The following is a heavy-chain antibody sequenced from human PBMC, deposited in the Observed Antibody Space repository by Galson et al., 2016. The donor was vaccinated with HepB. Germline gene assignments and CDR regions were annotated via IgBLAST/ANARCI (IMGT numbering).Heavy chain of an antibody. Sequence: SLRLSCAASGFSISTYWMHWLRQGPGKGLEWVSRIGPDGSGTLFGDSVKGRFTISKDNAENPLSLQMNSLRVEDTAVYYCVRDQSPGGVAYWGQGALVTVSS. J-gene: IGHJ4*02. V-gene: IGHV3-74*01. D-gene: IGHD3-16*01. CDR1: GFSISTYW. CDR3: VRDQSPGGVAY. CDR2: IGPDGSGT.